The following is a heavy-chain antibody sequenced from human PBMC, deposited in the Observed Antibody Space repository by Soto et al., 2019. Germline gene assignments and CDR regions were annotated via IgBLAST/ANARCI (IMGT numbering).Heavy chain of an antibody. Sequence: QVQLVQSGAEVRKPGSSVRVSCRASGGSFSTYAISWVRQAPGQGLERMGGIIPVFGTPNYAQKFQHRVIITAAESTTTAYMELSSLRSDDTAIYYWARKAIFPSRPSVMHYYFTSDVWGQGTTVNVAS. J-gene: IGHJ6*02. CDR1: GGSFSTYA. D-gene: IGHD2-21*02. V-gene: IGHV1-69*01. CDR2: IIPVFGTP. CDR3: ARKAIFPSRPSVMHYYFTSDV.